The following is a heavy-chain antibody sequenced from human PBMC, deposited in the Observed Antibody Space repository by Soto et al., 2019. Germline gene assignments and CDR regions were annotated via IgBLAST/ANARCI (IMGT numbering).Heavy chain of an antibody. D-gene: IGHD2-21*01. Sequence: QVQLGESGEGLVKPGGSLRLSCASSGFTFSDHYMSWIRRPQGKGLEFLSYISPRTTYKNYADSVKGRFTISRDNAKNSLYLQLNSLRAEDTAIYYCSRGGGGGLFDLWGQGTFVTVSS. CDR2: ISPRTTYK. CDR3: SRGGGGGLFDL. J-gene: IGHJ4*02. CDR1: GFTFSDHY. V-gene: IGHV3-11*06.